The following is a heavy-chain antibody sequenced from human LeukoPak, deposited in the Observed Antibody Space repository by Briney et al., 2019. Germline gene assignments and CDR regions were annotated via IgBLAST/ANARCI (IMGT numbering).Heavy chain of an antibody. Sequence: SQTLSLTCAIYGDRISSNIAAWNWIRQSPSRGLEWLGRTYYRSKWFNDYALSVRSRIIISPDTSRNQFSLQLTSVTPEDTAIYYCARGASHNRGDWLDPWGQGTLVTVSS. CDR2: TYYRSKWFN. J-gene: IGHJ5*02. D-gene: IGHD2/OR15-2a*01. CDR1: GDRISSNIAA. V-gene: IGHV6-1*01. CDR3: ARGASHNRGDWLDP.